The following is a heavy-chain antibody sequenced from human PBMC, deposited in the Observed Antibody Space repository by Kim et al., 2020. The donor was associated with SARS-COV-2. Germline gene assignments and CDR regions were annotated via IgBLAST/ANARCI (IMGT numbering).Heavy chain of an antibody. CDR1: GDSISDSNYF. CDR2: VYYSGNT. J-gene: IGHJ4*02. Sequence: SETLSLTCTVSGDSISDSNYFWAWIRQSPGKGLEWIGSVYYSGNTYSNPSLQSRVAVSIDTSKNQFSLRLKFVTAADTAVYYCARLEVSMSGLVITPRVALDFWGQGMLVTVSS. V-gene: IGHV4-39*01. D-gene: IGHD3-3*01. CDR3: ARLEVSMSGLVITPRVALDF.